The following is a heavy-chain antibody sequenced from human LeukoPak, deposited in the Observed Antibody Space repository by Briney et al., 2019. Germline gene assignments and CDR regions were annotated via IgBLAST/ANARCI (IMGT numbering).Heavy chain of an antibody. CDR2: IIPIFGTA. V-gene: IGHV1-69*13. Sequence: GASVKVSCKASGGTFSSYAISWVRQAPGQGLEWMGGIIPIFGTANYAQKFQGRVTITADESTSTAYMELSSLRSEDTAVYYCAVAPKTDIVVVPAAIELRRTLDYYYYYGMDVWGQGTTVTVSS. J-gene: IGHJ6*02. D-gene: IGHD2-2*01. CDR1: GGTFSSYA. CDR3: AVAPKTDIVVVPAAIELRRTLDYYYYYGMDV.